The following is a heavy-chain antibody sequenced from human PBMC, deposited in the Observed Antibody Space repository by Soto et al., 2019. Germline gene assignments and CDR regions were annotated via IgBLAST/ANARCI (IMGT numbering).Heavy chain of an antibody. CDR2: INPSSGGT. CDR1: GYTFSDYY. Sequence: VASVKVSCKASGYTFSDYYVHWVREAPGQGLEWMGWINPSSGGTIYTQRFQGRVTMTRDTSINTVYMELSRLTSDDTAVYYCAREIGVIGAPGYTWFDPWGQGALVTVSS. D-gene: IGHD3-22*01. V-gene: IGHV1-2*02. J-gene: IGHJ5*02. CDR3: AREIGVIGAPGYTWFDP.